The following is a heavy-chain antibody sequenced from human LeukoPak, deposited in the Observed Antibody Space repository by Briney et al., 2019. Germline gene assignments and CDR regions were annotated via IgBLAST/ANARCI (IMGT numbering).Heavy chain of an antibody. CDR2: IYPGDSDT. CDR1: GYSFTTYW. J-gene: IGHJ4*02. V-gene: IGHV5-51*01. Sequence: KSGESLKISCKGSGYSFTTYWIGWVRQMPGKGLEWMGIIYPGDSDTRYSPSFQGQVTISADKSISTAYLQWSSLKASDTAMYYCARRRRSSSYDFWSVYADYWGQGTLVTVSS. CDR3: ARRRRSSSYDFWSVYADY. D-gene: IGHD3-3*01.